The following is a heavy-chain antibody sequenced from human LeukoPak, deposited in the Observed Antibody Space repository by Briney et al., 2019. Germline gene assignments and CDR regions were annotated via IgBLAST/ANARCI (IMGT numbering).Heavy chain of an antibody. Sequence: SETLSLTCTVSGGSISSSSYYWGWIRQPPGKGLEWIGYIYYSGSTNYNPSLKSRVTISVDTSKNQFSLKLTSVTAADTAVYYCASLYYGSGSFDYWGQGTLVTVSS. CDR2: IYYSGST. CDR3: ASLYYGSGSFDY. V-gene: IGHV4-61*05. J-gene: IGHJ4*02. D-gene: IGHD3-10*01. CDR1: GGSISSSSYY.